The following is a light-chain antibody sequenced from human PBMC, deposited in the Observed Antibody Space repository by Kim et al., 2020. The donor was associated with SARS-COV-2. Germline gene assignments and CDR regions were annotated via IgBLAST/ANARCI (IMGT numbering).Light chain of an antibody. J-gene: IGKJ2*03. CDR2: AAS. CDR3: QQSYSTRYS. V-gene: IGKV1-39*01. CDR1: QSISTY. Sequence: DIQMTQSPSSLSASVGDRVTITCRASQSISTYLNWYQQKPGQAPKVLIYAASTLQSGVPSRFSGSGSGTDFTLTITSLQPEDFAIYYCQQSYSTRYSFGQGTKLEIK.